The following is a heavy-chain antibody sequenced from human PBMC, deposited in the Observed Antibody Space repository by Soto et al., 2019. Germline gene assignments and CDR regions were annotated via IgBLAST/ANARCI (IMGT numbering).Heavy chain of an antibody. J-gene: IGHJ4*02. Sequence: GGSLRLSCAASGFTFSNYAMSWVRQAPGKGLEWVSGISTGGGSTNHADSVKGRFTISRDNSKNTLYLQMNSLRAEDTAVYYCAKVGYGDRYYFDYWGQGTLVTVSS. V-gene: IGHV3-23*01. D-gene: IGHD4-17*01. CDR1: GFTFSNYA. CDR3: AKVGYGDRYYFDY. CDR2: ISTGGGST.